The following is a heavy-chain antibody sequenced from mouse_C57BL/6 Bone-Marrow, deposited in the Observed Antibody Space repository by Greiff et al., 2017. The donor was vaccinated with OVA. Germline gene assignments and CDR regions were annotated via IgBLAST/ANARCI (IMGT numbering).Heavy chain of an antibody. CDR2: INPNNGGT. CDR1: GYTFTDYY. CDR3: ARFGYYGSSPFDY. Sequence: EVQLQQSGPELVKPGASVKISCKASGYTFTDYYMNWVKQSHGKSLEWIGDINPNNGGTSYNQKFKGKATLTVDKSSSTAYMELRSLTSEDSAVYYCARFGYYGSSPFDYWGQGTTRTVSS. D-gene: IGHD1-1*01. V-gene: IGHV1-26*01. J-gene: IGHJ2*01.